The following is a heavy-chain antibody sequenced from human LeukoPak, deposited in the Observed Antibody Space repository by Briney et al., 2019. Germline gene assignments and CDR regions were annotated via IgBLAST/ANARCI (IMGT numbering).Heavy chain of an antibody. CDR2: IYHSGST. CDR3: ARDYDFWSGYRKGDFDY. J-gene: IGHJ4*02. CDR1: GGSISSGSYY. V-gene: IGHV4-61*02. D-gene: IGHD3-3*01. Sequence: PSQTLSLTCTVSGGSISSGSYYWSWIRQPAGKGLEWIGSIYHSGSTYYNPSLKSRVTISVDTSKNQFSLKLSSVTAADTAVYYCARDYDFWSGYRKGDFDYWGQGTLVTVSS.